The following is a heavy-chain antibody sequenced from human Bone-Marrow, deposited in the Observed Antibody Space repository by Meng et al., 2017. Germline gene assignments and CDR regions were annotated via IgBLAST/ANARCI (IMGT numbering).Heavy chain of an antibody. D-gene: IGHD6-6*01. Sequence: SETLSLTCTVSGGSISSGGYYWSWIRQHPGKGLEWIGYIYYSDSTYYNPSLKSLVTISVDTSKNQFSLKLSSVTAADTAVYYCARSYSSPYYFDYWGQGTLVTVSS. J-gene: IGHJ4*02. V-gene: IGHV4-31*01. CDR1: GGSISSGGYY. CDR2: IYYSDST. CDR3: ARSYSSPYYFDY.